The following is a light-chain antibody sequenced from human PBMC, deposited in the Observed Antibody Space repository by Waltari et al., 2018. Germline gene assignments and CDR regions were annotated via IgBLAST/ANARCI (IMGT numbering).Light chain of an antibody. V-gene: IGKV2-30*02. CDR3: MEGAQWYT. J-gene: IGKJ2*01. CDR2: EVS. Sequence: DVVLTQSPLSLSVTLGQPASIPCRSSQSLAHSDGNTYLTWCQQRPGHSPRRRIYEVSNRDSGVPDRFSGSRSGTDYTLKISRVEAEDVGVYYCMEGAQWYTFGQGTKLEIK. CDR1: QSLAHSDGNTY.